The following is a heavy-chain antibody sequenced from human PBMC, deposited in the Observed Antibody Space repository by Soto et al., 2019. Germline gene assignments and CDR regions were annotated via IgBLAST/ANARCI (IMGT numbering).Heavy chain of an antibody. J-gene: IGHJ3*02. Sequence: TGGSLRLSCAASGFTFSSYGMHWVRQAPGKGLEWVAVISYDGSNKYYADCVKGRFTISRDNSKNTLYLQMNSLRAEDTAVYYCAKDPGRATGGLVGAYVIWGQGTMVTGS. D-gene: IGHD2-8*02. V-gene: IGHV3-30*18. CDR2: ISYDGSNK. CDR1: GFTFSSYG. CDR3: AKDPGRATGGLVGAYVI.